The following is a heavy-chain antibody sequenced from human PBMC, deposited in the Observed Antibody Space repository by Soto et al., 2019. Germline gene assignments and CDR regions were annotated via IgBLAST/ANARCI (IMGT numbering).Heavy chain of an antibody. Sequence: PGGSLRLSCAASGFTFSSYAMHWVRKAPGKGLEWVAVISYDGSNKYYADSVKGRFTISRDNSKNTLYLQMNSLRAEDTAVYYCARDSGDYDFWSGYYVFYYGMDVWGQGTTVTVSS. CDR2: ISYDGSNK. CDR1: GFTFSSYA. V-gene: IGHV3-30-3*01. D-gene: IGHD3-3*01. CDR3: ARDSGDYDFWSGYYVFYYGMDV. J-gene: IGHJ6*02.